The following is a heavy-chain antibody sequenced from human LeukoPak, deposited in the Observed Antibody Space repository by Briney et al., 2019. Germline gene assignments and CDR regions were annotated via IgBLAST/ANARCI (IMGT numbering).Heavy chain of an antibody. CDR2: IYYSGST. Sequence: KPSETLSLTCTVSGGSISSYYWSWIRQPPGKGPEWIGYIYYSGSTNYNPSLKSRVTISVDTSKNQFSLKLSSVTAADTAVYYCAGSSGWYVAFDIWGQGTMVTVSS. J-gene: IGHJ3*02. CDR1: GGSISSYY. D-gene: IGHD6-19*01. V-gene: IGHV4-59*01. CDR3: AGSSGWYVAFDI.